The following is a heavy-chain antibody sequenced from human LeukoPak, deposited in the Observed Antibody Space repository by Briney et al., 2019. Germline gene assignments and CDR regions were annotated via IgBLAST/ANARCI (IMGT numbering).Heavy chain of an antibody. CDR1: GFTFSSYG. CDR3: AREEYYDILTGLDY. V-gene: IGHV3-33*01. J-gene: IGHJ4*02. Sequence: PGGSLRLSCAASGFTFSSYGMHWVRQAPGKGLEWVAVIWYDGSNKYYADSVKGRFTISRDNSKNTLYLQMNSLRAEDTAVYYCAREEYYDILTGLDYWGQGTLVTVSS. CDR2: IWYDGSNK. D-gene: IGHD3-9*01.